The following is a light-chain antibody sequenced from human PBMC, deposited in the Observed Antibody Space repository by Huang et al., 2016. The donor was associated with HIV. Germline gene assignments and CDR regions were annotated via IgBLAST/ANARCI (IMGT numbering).Light chain of an antibody. CDR3: QRYNTYLYT. CDR1: QNINTW. CDR2: RAS. V-gene: IGKV1-5*03. Sequence: DIQMTQSPSTLSASVGDRDTITCRASQNINTWLAWYQQKPGKAPNLLIYRASSLRIGVPSRFTGSGSGTDFTLTITSLQPDDLGTYYCQRYNTYLYTFGQGTKLEI. J-gene: IGKJ2*01.